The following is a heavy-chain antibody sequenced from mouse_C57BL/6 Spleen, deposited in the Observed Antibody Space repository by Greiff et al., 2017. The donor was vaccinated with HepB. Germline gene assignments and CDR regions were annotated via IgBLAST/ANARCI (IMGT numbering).Heavy chain of an antibody. V-gene: IGHV3-6*01. J-gene: IGHJ1*03. CDR1: GYSITSGYY. Sequence: EVKLVESGPGLVKPSQSLSLTCSVTGYSITSGYYWNWIRQFPGNKLEWMGYISYDGSNNYNPSLKNRISITRDTSKNQFFLKLNSVTTEDTATYYCAREAVVWYFDVWGTGTTVTVSS. CDR3: AREAVVWYFDV. D-gene: IGHD1-1*01. CDR2: ISYDGSN.